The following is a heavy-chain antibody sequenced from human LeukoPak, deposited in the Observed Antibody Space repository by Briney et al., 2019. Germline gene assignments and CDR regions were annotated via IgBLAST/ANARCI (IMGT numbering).Heavy chain of an antibody. CDR1: GGSISNYH. CDR2: IYYSGNT. V-gene: IGHV4-59*08. Sequence: PSETLSLTCTVSGGSISNYHWSWIRQPPGKGLEWIGYIYYSGNTNYNPSLKSRLTISLDKSKNQVSLRLSSVTAADTAVYHCARKDGDLWGQGTLVTVSS. J-gene: IGHJ5*02. CDR3: ARKDGDL.